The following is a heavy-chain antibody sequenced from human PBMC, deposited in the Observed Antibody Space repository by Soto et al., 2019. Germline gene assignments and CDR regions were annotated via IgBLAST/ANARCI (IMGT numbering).Heavy chain of an antibody. J-gene: IGHJ5*02. Sequence: ASVKVSCKASGYTFTGYYMHWVRQAPGQGLEWMGWINPNSGGTNYAQKLQGWDTMTRDTSISTAYMELSRLRSDDTAVYYWARGVEDIVVVPGAENWFDPWGQGTLVPFPS. CDR1: GYTFTGYY. D-gene: IGHD2-2*01. CDR2: INPNSGGT. CDR3: ARGVEDIVVVPGAENWFDP. V-gene: IGHV1-2*04.